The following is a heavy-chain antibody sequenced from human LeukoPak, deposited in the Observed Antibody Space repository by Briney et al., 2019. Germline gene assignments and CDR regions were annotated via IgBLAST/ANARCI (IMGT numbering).Heavy chain of an antibody. D-gene: IGHD3-16*01. CDR3: AKVGQPWSIWDYFDY. V-gene: IGHV3-23*01. Sequence: GGSLTLSCAASGFTVSSSTLDSVRLAPGEGLEWESGIRCSGDNTYYADSVKGRFTISRDNSKNTLYLQMSSLRAGDTAVYYCAKVGQPWSIWDYFDYWGQGTLVTVSS. J-gene: IGHJ4*02. CDR1: GFTVSSST. CDR2: IRCSGDNT.